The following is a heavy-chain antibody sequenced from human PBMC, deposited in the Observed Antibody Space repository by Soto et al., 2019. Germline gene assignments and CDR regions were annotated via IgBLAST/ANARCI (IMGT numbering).Heavy chain of an antibody. D-gene: IGHD3-16*01. J-gene: IGHJ4*02. CDR2: ISTSGSTI. CDR1: GFTFSSYE. CDR3: ARGPDADIGSYFDY. Sequence: EVQLVESGGGLVQPGGSLRLSCAASGFTFSSYEMNWVRQAPGKGLEWVSYISTSGSTIYYADSVKGRFTISRDNAKNSLYLQMNSLRAEDTAVYYCARGPDADIGSYFDYWGQGILVTVSS. V-gene: IGHV3-48*03.